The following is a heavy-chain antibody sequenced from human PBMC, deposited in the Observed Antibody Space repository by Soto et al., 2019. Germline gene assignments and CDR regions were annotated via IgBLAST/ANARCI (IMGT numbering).Heavy chain of an antibody. CDR2: TFYRSKWNN. CDR3: AHSSGWYPREAFDI. CDR1: GDSVSSTSSA. D-gene: IGHD6-19*01. V-gene: IGHV6-1*01. Sequence: SQTLSLTCAISGDSVSSTSSAWNWIRQSLSRGLEWLGRTFYRSKWNNDYAVSVKSRITINADTSKNHFSLQLNSVTPEDTAVYYCAHSSGWYPREAFDIWGQGTVVTVSS. J-gene: IGHJ3*02.